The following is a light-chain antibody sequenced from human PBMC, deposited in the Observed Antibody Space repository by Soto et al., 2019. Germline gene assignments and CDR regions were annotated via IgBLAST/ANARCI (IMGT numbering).Light chain of an antibody. CDR3: QQYDNWPPWT. Sequence: EIVMTQSPGTLSVSPGEGATLSCRASQSVGSNLAWYQQKPGQAPRLLIYGASTRATAIPARFSGSGSGTEFTLTIISLQSEDFAVYYCQQYDNWPPWTFGLGTKVEIK. CDR2: GAS. J-gene: IGKJ1*01. V-gene: IGKV3-15*01. CDR1: QSVGSN.